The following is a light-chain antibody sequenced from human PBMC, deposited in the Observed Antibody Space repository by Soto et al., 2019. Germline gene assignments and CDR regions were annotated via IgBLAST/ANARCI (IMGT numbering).Light chain of an antibody. CDR3: QQRSNWLLT. J-gene: IGKJ4*01. Sequence: EIVLTQSPATLSLSPGERATLSCRASQSVSSYLAWYQQKPGQAPRLLIYDASNRATCIPARFSGSGSGTDFTLTIISLEPEDFAIYDCQQRSNWLLTFGGGTKVEIK. CDR2: DAS. V-gene: IGKV3-11*01. CDR1: QSVSSY.